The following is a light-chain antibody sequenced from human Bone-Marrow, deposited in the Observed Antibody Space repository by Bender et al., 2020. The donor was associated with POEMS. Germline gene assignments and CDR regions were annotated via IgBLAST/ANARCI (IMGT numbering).Light chain of an antibody. V-gene: IGLV2-14*03. CDR2: DVT. J-gene: IGLJ2*01. Sequence: QSALTQPASVSGSPGQSITISCTGTSSDVGGYNYVSWYLQHPGQAPKLIIYDVTGRPSGVSNRFSGSKSGNTASLTISGLQAEDEADYYCSSYTGISTVVFGGGTRLAVL. CDR3: SSYTGISTVV. CDR1: SSDVGGYNY.